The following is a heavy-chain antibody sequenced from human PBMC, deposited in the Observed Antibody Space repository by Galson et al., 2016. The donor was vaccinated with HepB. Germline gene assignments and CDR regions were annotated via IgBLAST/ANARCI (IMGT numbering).Heavy chain of an antibody. CDR1: GYNFTNYW. V-gene: IGHV5-51*01. J-gene: IGHJ6*03. D-gene: IGHD6-19*01. Sequence: QSGAEVTKPGESLQISCKGSGYNFTNYWIGWVRQMPGKGLEWMGIIYPDDSNTRYSPSFEGQVTISADRSISTAYLQWSSLKASDTATYYCARRAVAGPSDDYYYYYMDVWGKGTTVTVSS. CDR2: IYPDDSNT. CDR3: ARRAVAGPSDDYYYYYMDV.